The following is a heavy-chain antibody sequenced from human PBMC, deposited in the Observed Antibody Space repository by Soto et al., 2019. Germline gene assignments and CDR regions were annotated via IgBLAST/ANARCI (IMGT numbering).Heavy chain of an antibody. V-gene: IGHV1-2*04. CDR3: ARGRPYYYGSGSYYFDY. D-gene: IGHD3-10*01. Sequence: QVQLVQSGAEVKKPGASVKVSCKASGYTFTGYYMHWVRQAPGQGLEWMGWINPNSGGTNYAQKFQGWVTMTRDPSMSTAYMELSRLRSDDTAVYYCARGRPYYYGSGSYYFDYWGQGTLVTVSS. CDR2: INPNSGGT. J-gene: IGHJ4*02. CDR1: GYTFTGYY.